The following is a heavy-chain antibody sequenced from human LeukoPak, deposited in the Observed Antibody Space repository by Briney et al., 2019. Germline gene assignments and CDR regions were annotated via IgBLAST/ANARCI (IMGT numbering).Heavy chain of an antibody. V-gene: IGHV3-30*02. CDR3: AKGNREWELRANAFDI. D-gene: IGHD1-26*01. CDR2: IRYDGSNK. J-gene: IGHJ3*02. CDR1: GFTFGSYG. Sequence: GGSLRLSCAASGFTFGSYGMHWVRQAPGKGLEWVAFIRYDGSNKYYADSVKGRFTISRDNSKNTLYLQMNSLRAEDTAVYYCAKGNREWELRANAFDIWSQGTMVTVSS.